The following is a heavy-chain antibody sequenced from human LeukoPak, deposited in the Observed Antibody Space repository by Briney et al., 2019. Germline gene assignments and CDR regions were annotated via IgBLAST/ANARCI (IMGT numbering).Heavy chain of an antibody. CDR2: IKEDGTKK. J-gene: IGHJ5*02. CDR1: GFTFNTFW. D-gene: IGHD6-19*01. Sequence: GGSLRLSCAASGFTFNTFWMSWVRQTPGKGLEWVANIKEDGTKKYYVDSVKGRFTISRDNAKNSLYLQMNSLRAEDTAVYYCARVGSSGWYGENWFDPWGQGTLVTVSS. CDR3: ARVGSSGWYGENWFDP. V-gene: IGHV3-7*01.